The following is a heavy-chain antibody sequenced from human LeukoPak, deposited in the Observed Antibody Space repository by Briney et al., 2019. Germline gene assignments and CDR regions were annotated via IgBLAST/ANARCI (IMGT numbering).Heavy chain of an antibody. V-gene: IGHV4-59*01. CDR2: IYYSGST. CDR1: GGSFSGYY. J-gene: IGHJ4*02. CDR3: ARAYYGSRFDY. D-gene: IGHD3-10*01. Sequence: SETLSLTCAVYGGSFSGYYWSWIRQPPGKGLEWIGYIYYSGSTNYNPSLKSRVTISVDTSKNQFSLKLSSVTAADTAVYYCARAYYGSRFDYWGQGTLVTVSS.